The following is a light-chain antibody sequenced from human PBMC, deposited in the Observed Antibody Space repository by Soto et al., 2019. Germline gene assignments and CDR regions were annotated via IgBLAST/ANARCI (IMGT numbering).Light chain of an antibody. CDR1: QSISTY. J-gene: IGKJ2*01. V-gene: IGKV1-39*01. CDR3: QQSYTSPYT. Sequence: DIQMTQSPSSLSASVGDRVTITCRASQSISTYLNWYQQRLGKAPKLLMYSASRLQSGVSSRFSGSGSGTDFTLSISRLQPEDFATYYCQQSYTSPYTFGQGTKLEIE. CDR2: SAS.